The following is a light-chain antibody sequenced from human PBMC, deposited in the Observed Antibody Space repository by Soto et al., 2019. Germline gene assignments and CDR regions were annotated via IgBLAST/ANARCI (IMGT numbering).Light chain of an antibody. J-gene: IGKJ5*01. CDR2: DAS. V-gene: IGKV1-5*01. CDR1: QTITTW. Sequence: IQLDKKRSTQCGAGKESGSMTWRACQTITTWLAWYQQKPGKAPMLLIYDASTLESGVPSRFSGCGFGTQFSYTSSRVQPDDFASYYSQQYDELPGAFGQGTRLEIK. CDR3: QQYDELPGA.